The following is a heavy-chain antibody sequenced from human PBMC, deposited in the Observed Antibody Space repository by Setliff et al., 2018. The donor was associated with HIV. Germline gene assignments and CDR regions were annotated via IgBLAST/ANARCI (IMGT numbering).Heavy chain of an antibody. CDR3: ARDLSISNPYYDILTGPGVY. CDR2: INPSGGST. Sequence: GASVKVSCKASGYTFTSYHMYWERQAPGQGLEWMGSINPSGGSTSYAQKFKGRVTMTRDTSTSTVYMELSSLRSEDTAVYYCARDLSISNPYYDILTGPGVYWGQGTLVTVSS. V-gene: IGHV1-46*01. J-gene: IGHJ4*02. CDR1: GYTFTSYH. D-gene: IGHD3-9*01.